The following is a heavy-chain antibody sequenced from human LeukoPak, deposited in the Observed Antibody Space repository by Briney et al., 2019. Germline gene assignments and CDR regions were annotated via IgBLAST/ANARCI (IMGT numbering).Heavy chain of an antibody. CDR2: IYYSGSA. Sequence: KPSETLSLTCTVSGGSISSSSYYWGWIRQPPGKGLEWTGSIYYSGSAYYNSSLKSRVTISVDTSKNQFSLKLSSVTAADTAVYYCASKRWFGELPDYWGQGTLVTVSS. D-gene: IGHD3-10*01. CDR3: ASKRWFGELPDY. J-gene: IGHJ4*02. CDR1: GGSISSSSYY. V-gene: IGHV4-39*01.